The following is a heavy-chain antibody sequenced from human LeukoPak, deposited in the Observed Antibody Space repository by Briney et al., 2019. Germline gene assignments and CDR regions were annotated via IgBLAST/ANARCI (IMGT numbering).Heavy chain of an antibody. J-gene: IGHJ5*02. D-gene: IGHD6-13*01. V-gene: IGHV4-38-2*02. CDR3: AREGDSSSVGWFDP. CDR2: IYHSGRT. Sequence: GSLRLSCAASGFTFSDYYMSWIRQPPGKGLEWIGSIYHSGRTYYNPSLKSRVTISVDTSKNQFSLKLSSVTAADMAVYYCAREGDSSSVGWFDPWGQGTLVTVSS. CDR1: GFTFSDYY.